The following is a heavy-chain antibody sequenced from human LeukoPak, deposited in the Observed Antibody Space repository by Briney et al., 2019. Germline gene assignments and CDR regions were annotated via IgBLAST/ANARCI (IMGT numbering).Heavy chain of an antibody. CDR1: GGTFSSYA. J-gene: IGHJ4*02. V-gene: IGHV1-69*13. CDR2: IIPIFGTA. Sequence: SVKVSCKASGGTFSSYAISWVRQAPGQGLEWMGGIIPIFGTANYAQKFQGRVTITADESTSTAYMELSSLRSEDTAVYYCATVPHFDWLLAIDYWGQGTLVTVSS. D-gene: IGHD3-9*01. CDR3: ATVPHFDWLLAIDY.